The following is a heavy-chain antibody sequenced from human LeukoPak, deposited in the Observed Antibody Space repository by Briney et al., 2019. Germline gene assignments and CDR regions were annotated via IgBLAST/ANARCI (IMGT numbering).Heavy chain of an antibody. J-gene: IGHJ5*02. Sequence: ASVKVSCTASGYTFTGYYMHWVRQAPGQGLEWMGWMNPNSGGTNYAQKFQGRVTMTRNTSISTAYMELSRLKSDDTAVYYCARNYYDIGCDYQNCFDRWGQVTLVTVSS. CDR2: MNPNSGGT. D-gene: IGHD3-22*01. CDR3: ARNYYDIGCDYQNCFDR. CDR1: GYTFTGYY. V-gene: IGHV1-2*02.